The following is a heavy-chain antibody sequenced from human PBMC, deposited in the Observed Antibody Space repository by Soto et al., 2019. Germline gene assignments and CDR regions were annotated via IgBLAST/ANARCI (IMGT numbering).Heavy chain of an antibody. CDR2: ISYDGNIK. J-gene: IGHJ4*02. CDR3: AREWSTTGDLDF. D-gene: IGHD3-16*01. CDR1: GFTFSSHS. V-gene: IGHV3-30-3*01. Sequence: QVQLVESGGGVVQPGMSLRLSCAASGFTFSSHSIQWVRQAPGKGLEWVAVISYDGNIKYYADSVRGRFTISSDISKNTLYLQMNSLRPEDTAVYYCAREWSTTGDLDFWGQGTLVIVSS.